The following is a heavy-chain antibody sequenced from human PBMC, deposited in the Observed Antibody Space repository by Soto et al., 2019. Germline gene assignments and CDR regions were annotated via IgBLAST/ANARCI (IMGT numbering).Heavy chain of an antibody. V-gene: IGHV3-23*01. Sequence: EVRLLESGGGLVKPGGSLRLSCATSGLTFSNYAMSWVRQAPGGGLEWVSSMSGSSSTTYYADSVRGRLTISRDRSKNTLYLQVSSLRAEDTALYYCAKNQERELPRVIDFWGQGTLVTVSS. CDR1: GLTFSNYA. CDR3: AKNQERELPRVIDF. D-gene: IGHD1-7*01. J-gene: IGHJ4*02. CDR2: MSGSSSTT.